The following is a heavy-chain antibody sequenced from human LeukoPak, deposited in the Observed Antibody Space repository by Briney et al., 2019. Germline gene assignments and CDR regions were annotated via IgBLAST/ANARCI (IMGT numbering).Heavy chain of an antibody. D-gene: IGHD6-19*01. V-gene: IGHV3-53*01. CDR2: IYAGGNT. J-gene: IGHJ1*01. Sequence: PGGSLRFSCAASGFTVSSNYMSWVRQAPGKGLEWVSVIYAGGNTYYADSVKGRFTISRDNSKNTLFLQMDSLRAEDTAVYYCARAGQWLEYFHHWGQGTLVTVSS. CDR1: GFTVSSNY. CDR3: ARAGQWLEYFHH.